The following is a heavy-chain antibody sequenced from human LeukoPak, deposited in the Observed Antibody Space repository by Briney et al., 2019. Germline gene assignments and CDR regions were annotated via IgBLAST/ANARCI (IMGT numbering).Heavy chain of an antibody. CDR1: GFTFSSYW. CDR3: ARDAPNYDFWSGYHQSHNWFDP. CDR2: ISSSSSYI. J-gene: IGHJ5*02. D-gene: IGHD3-3*01. V-gene: IGHV3-21*01. Sequence: PGGSLRLSCAASGFTFSSYWMSWVRQAPGKGLEWVSSISSSSSYIYYADSVKGRFSISRDNAKNSLYLQMNSLRAEDTAVYYCARDAPNYDFWSGYHQSHNWFDPWGQGTLVTVSS.